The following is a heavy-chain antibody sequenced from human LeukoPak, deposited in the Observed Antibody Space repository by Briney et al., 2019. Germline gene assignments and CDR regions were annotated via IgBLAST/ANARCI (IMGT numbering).Heavy chain of an antibody. CDR2: IYTSGST. J-gene: IGHJ4*02. CDR1: GGPISSGSYY. V-gene: IGHV4-61*02. D-gene: IGHD4-11*01. Sequence: SQTLSLTCTVSGGPISSGSYYWSWIRQPAGKGLEWIGRIYTSGSTNYNPSLKSRVTISVDTSKNQFPLKLSSVTAADTAVYYCARDAHDYLLLFDYWGQGTLSPSPQ. CDR3: ARDAHDYLLLFDY.